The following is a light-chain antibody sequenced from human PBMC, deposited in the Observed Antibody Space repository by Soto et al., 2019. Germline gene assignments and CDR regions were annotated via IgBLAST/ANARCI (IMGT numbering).Light chain of an antibody. Sequence: GRATFSGRASQSVSSDLAWYQQKPGQAPRLLIYGASTRATGIPARFSGSGSGTEFILTISCLQPEDVAVYYCQQCGSSPRTYGEGTKVDIK. V-gene: IGKV3-15*01. CDR1: QSVSSD. CDR2: GAS. J-gene: IGKJ1*01. CDR3: QQCGSSPRT.